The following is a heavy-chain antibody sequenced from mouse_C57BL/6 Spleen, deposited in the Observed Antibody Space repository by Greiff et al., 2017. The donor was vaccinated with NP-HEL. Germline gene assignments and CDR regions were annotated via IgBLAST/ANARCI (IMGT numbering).Heavy chain of an antibody. V-gene: IGHV5-16*01. CDR1: GFTFSDYY. CDR3: ARARMDY. J-gene: IGHJ4*01. CDR2: INYDGSST. Sequence: EVMLVESEGGLVQPGSSMKLSCTASGFTFSDYYMAWVRQVPEKGLEWVANINYDGSSTYYLDSLKSRFIISRDNAKNILYLQMSSLKSEDTATYYCARARMDYWGQGTSVTVSS.